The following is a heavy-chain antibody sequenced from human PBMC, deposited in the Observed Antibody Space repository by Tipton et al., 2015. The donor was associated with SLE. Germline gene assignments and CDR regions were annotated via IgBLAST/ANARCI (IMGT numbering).Heavy chain of an antibody. D-gene: IGHD2-15*01. CDR1: GGSFSGYY. CDR3: AGCGGGSCYAY. Sequence: LRLSCAVYGGSFSGYYWSWIRQPPGKGLEWIGEINHRGSTNYNPSLKSRVTISVDRSKKQFSLKLRSVTAADTAVYYCAGCGGGSCYAYWGRGTSVTVSS. V-gene: IGHV4-34*01. J-gene: IGHJ4*02. CDR2: INHRGST.